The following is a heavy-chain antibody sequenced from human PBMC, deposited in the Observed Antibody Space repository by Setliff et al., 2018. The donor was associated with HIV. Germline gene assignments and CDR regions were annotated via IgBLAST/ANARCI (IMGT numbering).Heavy chain of an antibody. Sequence: ASVKVSCKASNYTLINYGISWVRQAPGQGLEWMGWISAYNGNTNYIEKLQGRVTMATDTSTTTAYMELSSLRSEDTAVYYCARVGSYWTQFDYWGQGTLVTVSS. CDR3: ARVGSYWTQFDY. CDR1: NYTLINYG. J-gene: IGHJ4*01. V-gene: IGHV1-18*01. CDR2: ISAYNGNT. D-gene: IGHD2-15*01.